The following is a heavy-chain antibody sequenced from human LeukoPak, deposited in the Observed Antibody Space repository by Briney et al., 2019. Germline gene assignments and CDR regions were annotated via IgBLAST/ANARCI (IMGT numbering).Heavy chain of an antibody. D-gene: IGHD6-19*01. J-gene: IGHJ4*02. CDR2: ISYNGNII. V-gene: IGHV3-30-3*01. CDR1: GFTFSSFA. Sequence: PGGSLRLSCAASGFTFSSFAMHWVRQAPGEGLEWVAVISYNGNIIYYADSVKGRFTISRDSSKNTLFLQMNSLRAEDTAVYYCARDLSGWASMYSYFDFWGQGTLVTVSS. CDR3: ARDLSGWASMYSYFDF.